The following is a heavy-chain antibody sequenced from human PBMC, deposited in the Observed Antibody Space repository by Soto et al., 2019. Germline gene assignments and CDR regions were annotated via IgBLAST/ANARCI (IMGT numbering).Heavy chain of an antibody. J-gene: IGHJ3*02. CDR3: ARLESGSYYDVFDI. CDR1: GYTFSDYY. D-gene: IGHD1-26*01. V-gene: IGHV1-2*02. Sequence: ASVKGSCKASGYTFSDYYMHWVRQAPGQGLGWMGWINPNSGDTNYAQKFQGRVSMTRDTSISTAYMALSRLRYDDTAIYYCARLESGSYYDVFDIWGQGTMVTVSS. CDR2: INPNSGDT.